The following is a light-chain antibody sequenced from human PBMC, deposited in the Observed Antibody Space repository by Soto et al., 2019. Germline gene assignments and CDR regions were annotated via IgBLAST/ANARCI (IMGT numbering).Light chain of an antibody. CDR3: SSYAGSNNLV. CDR2: EVS. CDR1: SSDVGGYNY. V-gene: IGLV2-8*01. J-gene: IGLJ3*02. Sequence: QYALTQPPSESESPGQSVTISCTGTSSDVGGYNYVSWYQQHPGKAPKLMIYEVSKRPSGVPDRFSGSKSGNTASLTVSGLQAEDEADYYCSSYAGSNNLVFGGGTKLNVL.